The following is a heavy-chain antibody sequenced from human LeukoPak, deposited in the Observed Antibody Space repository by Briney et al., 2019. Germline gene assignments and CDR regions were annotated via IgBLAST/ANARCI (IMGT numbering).Heavy chain of an antibody. J-gene: IGHJ5*02. D-gene: IGHD6-13*01. CDR3: ARAAAGINWFDP. Sequence: ASVKVSCKASGGTFSSYAISWVRQAPGQGLEWMGWISAYNGNTNYAQKLQGRVTMTTDTSTSTAYMELRSLRSDDTAVYYCARAAAGINWFDPWGQGTLVTVSS. CDR2: ISAYNGNT. CDR1: GGTFSSYA. V-gene: IGHV1-18*01.